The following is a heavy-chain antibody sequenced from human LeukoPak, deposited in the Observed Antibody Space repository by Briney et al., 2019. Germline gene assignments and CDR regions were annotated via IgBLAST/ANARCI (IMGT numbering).Heavy chain of an antibody. Sequence: SDTLSLTCTVSGDFLSIGSYYSGGIRQSPGTRLAWIGSIYYCGSTFSHASFESRLTMSVDKSKNQYSLKLSSETAGDAAVYYCARLCQVTTCAKFDYWGQGILVTVSS. J-gene: IGHJ4*02. D-gene: IGHD4-17*01. CDR3: ARLCQVTTCAKFDY. V-gene: IGHV4-39*01. CDR2: IYYCGST. CDR1: GDFLSIGSYY.